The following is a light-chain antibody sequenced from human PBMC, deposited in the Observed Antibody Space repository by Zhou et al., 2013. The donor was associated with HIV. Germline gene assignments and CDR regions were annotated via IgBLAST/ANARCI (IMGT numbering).Light chain of an antibody. Sequence: EIVLTQSPGTLSLSPGERATLSCRASQSVSSNFLAWYQQKPGQAPRLLIYGASSRATGIPDRFSGSGSGTDFTLTINRLEPEDFAVYYCQQYGGSFTFGPGTKVDI. J-gene: IGKJ3*01. CDR2: GAS. CDR1: QSVSSNF. V-gene: IGKV3-20*01. CDR3: QQYGGSFT.